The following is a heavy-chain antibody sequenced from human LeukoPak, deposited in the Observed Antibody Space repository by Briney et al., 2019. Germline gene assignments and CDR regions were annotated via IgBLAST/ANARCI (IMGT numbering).Heavy chain of an antibody. Sequence: GGSLRLSCAASGFIFSDYYMSWIRQAPGKGLEWVSAISGSGGSTYYADSVKGRFTISRDNSKNTLYLQMNSLRAEDTAVYYCAKDIHSSSWYYFDYWGQGTLVTVSS. CDR3: AKDIHSSSWYYFDY. D-gene: IGHD6-13*01. CDR1: GFIFSDYY. J-gene: IGHJ4*02. V-gene: IGHV3-23*01. CDR2: ISGSGGST.